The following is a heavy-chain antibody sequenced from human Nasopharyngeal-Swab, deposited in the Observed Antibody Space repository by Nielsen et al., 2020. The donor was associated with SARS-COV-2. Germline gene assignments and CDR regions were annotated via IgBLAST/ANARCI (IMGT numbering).Heavy chain of an antibody. CDR3: ARDPDYGGNSHFDY. V-gene: IGHV1-69*06. CDR2: IIPIFGTA. CDR1: GGTFSSYA. D-gene: IGHD4-23*01. Sequence: SVKVSCKASGGTFSSYAISWVRQAPGQGLEWMGGIIPIFGTANYAQKFQGRATITADKSTSTAYMELSSLRSEDTAVYYCARDPDYGGNSHFDYWGQGTLVTVSS. J-gene: IGHJ4*02.